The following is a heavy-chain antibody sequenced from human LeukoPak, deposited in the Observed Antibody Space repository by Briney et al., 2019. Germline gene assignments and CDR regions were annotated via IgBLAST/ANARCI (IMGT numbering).Heavy chain of an antibody. J-gene: IGHJ3*02. V-gene: IGHV3-30*02. CDR1: GFTFSSYG. CDR3: AKDETGTTQLDAFDI. CDR2: IRYDGSNK. D-gene: IGHD1-1*01. Sequence: GGSLRLSCAASGFTFSSYGMHWVRQAPGKGLEWVAFIRYDGSNKYYADSVKGRFTISRDNSKNTLYLQMNSLRAEDTAVYYCAKDETGTTQLDAFDIWGQGTMVTVSS.